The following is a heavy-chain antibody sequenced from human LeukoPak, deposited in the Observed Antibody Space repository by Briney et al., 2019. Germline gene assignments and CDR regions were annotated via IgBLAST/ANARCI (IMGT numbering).Heavy chain of an antibody. CDR1: EFSVGSNY. J-gene: IGHJ4*02. V-gene: IGHV3-21*04. CDR3: ARGKSGYCSGGSCRHYFDY. Sequence: GGSLRLSCAASEFSVGSNYMNWVRQAPGKGLEWVSAISSSSSYIYYADSVKGRFTISRDNAKNSLYLQMNSLRAEDTAVYYCARGKSGYCSGGSCRHYFDYWGQGTLVTVSS. CDR2: ISSSSSYI. D-gene: IGHD2-15*01.